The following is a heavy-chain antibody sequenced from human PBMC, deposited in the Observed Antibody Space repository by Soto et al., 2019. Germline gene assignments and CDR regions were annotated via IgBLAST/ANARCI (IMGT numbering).Heavy chain of an antibody. CDR2: ISAYNGNT. J-gene: IGHJ5*02. CDR3: ARAPYPSWFDP. CDR1: GYTFTSYA. Sequence: ASGKVCCKAAGYTFTSYAISWVRQALGQGLEWMGWISAYNGNTNYAQKLQGRVTMTTDTSTSPAYLELRSLSSDDPAVSYCARAPYPSWFDPWGQGTLVTVPS. V-gene: IGHV1-18*04.